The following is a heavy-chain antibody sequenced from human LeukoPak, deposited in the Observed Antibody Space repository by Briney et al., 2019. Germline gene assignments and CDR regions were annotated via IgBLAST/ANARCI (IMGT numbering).Heavy chain of an antibody. CDR3: ARHRYDNTEYLIEYFDL. CDR2: IHKSGNT. V-gene: IGHV4-39*01. Sequence: SETLSLTCTVSGDSISITNDYWAWIRQPPGTGLEWIGSIHKSGNTYYNSSLESRVTVSVDTSKNHFSLKLVSATVADTAVYYCARHRYDNTEYLIEYFDLWGRGTLVSVSS. D-gene: IGHD6-6*01. CDR1: GDSISITNDY. J-gene: IGHJ2*01.